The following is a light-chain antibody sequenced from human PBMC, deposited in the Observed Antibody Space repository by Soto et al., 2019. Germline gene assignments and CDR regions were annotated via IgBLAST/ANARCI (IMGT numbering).Light chain of an antibody. J-gene: IGLJ1*01. V-gene: IGLV2-23*02. CDR3: CSYAGSSFYV. Sequence: QSVLTQPASVSGSPGQSITISCTGTSSDVGGYNYVSWYQQHPGKAPKLMIYEVSKRPSGVSNRFSGSKSGNTASLTISGLQAEDGADYYCCSYAGSSFYVFGTGTKVTVL. CDR1: SSDVGGYNY. CDR2: EVS.